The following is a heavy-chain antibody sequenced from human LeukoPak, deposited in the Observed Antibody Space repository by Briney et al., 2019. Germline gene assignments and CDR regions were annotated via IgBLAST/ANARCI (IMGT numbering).Heavy chain of an antibody. J-gene: IGHJ4*02. V-gene: IGHV1-18*01. Sequence: GASVKVSCKASGYTFTSYGISWVRQAPGQGLEWMGWISAYNGNTNYAQKLQGRVTMTTDTSKSTAYMELRSLRSDDTAVYYCARFVLSGKSVWQLELFDYWGEGTLVTVSS. CDR2: ISAYNGNT. CDR1: GYTFTSYG. CDR3: ARFVLSGKSVWQLELFDY. D-gene: IGHD6-6*01.